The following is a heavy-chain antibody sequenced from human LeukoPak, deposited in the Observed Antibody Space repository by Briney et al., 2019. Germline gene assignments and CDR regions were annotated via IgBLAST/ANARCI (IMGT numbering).Heavy chain of an antibody. CDR2: ISGSGGST. D-gene: IGHD3-16*02. J-gene: IGHJ4*02. CDR3: AKDGGWGLRLEELSQGIDY. Sequence: GGSLRLSCAASGFTFSSYAMSWVRQAPGKGLEWVSAISGSGGSTYYADSVKGRFTISRDNSKNTLYLQMNSLRAEDTAVYYCAKDGGWGLRLEELSQGIDYWGQGTLVTVSS. V-gene: IGHV3-23*01. CDR1: GFTFSSYA.